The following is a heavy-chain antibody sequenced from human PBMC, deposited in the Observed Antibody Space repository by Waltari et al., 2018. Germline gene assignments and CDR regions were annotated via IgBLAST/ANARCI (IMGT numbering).Heavy chain of an antibody. CDR2: IKEDGSDK. V-gene: IGHV3-7*01. CDR3: ATWRWGQSEFDY. CDR1: GFTFRRHW. J-gene: IGHJ4*02. Sequence: EAQLVESGGKLVQPGGSLRLSCVASGFTFRRHWMSWVRQAPGRGLEWVATIKEDGSDKHYVDSVRGRVTMSRDNANDSLYLQMNSLRAEDTAVYYCATWRWGQSEFDYWGQGTLVTVSS. D-gene: IGHD7-27*01.